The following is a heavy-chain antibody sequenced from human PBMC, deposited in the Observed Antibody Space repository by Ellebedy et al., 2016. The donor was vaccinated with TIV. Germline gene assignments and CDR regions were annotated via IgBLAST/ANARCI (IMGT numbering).Heavy chain of an antibody. CDR2: INQDGSDK. J-gene: IGHJ4*02. CDR3: ARDSRRYYYDSSGYSDY. D-gene: IGHD3-22*01. CDR1: EFTFSAHW. V-gene: IGHV3-7*01. Sequence: PGGSLRLSCAGSEFTFSAHWMTWVRQAPGKGLEWVANINQDGSDKFYVDSVKGRFTISRDNAKNSLYLQMNSLRVEDTAVYYCARDSRRYYYDSSGYSDYWGQGTLVTVSS.